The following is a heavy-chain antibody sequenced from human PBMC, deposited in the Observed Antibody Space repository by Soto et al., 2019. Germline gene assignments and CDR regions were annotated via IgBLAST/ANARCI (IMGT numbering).Heavy chain of an antibody. Sequence: QVQLQESGPGLVKPSETLSLTCTVSGGSISSYYWSWIRKPPGKGLEWIGYIYYSGSTNYNHSRKSRVTISVDTSKNLFSLKLSSVTAADTAVYYCARDSEGGSIDYWGQGTLVTVSS. CDR3: ARDSEGGSIDY. CDR2: IYYSGST. V-gene: IGHV4-59*01. D-gene: IGHD5-12*01. J-gene: IGHJ4*02. CDR1: GGSISSYY.